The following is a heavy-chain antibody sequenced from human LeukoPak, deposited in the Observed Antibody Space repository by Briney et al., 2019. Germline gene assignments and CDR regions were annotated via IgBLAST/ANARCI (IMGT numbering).Heavy chain of an antibody. D-gene: IGHD6-19*01. J-gene: IGHJ4*02. CDR1: GFTFSSYA. CDR3: AKDLFEVAVAGIDY. CDR2: ISGSGGST. V-gene: IGHV3-23*01. Sequence: GGSLRLSCAASGFTFSSYAMSWVRQAPGKGLEWVSAISGSGGSTYYADSVKGRFTISSDNSKNTLYLQMNSLRAEDTAVYYCAKDLFEVAVAGIDYWGQGTLVTVSS.